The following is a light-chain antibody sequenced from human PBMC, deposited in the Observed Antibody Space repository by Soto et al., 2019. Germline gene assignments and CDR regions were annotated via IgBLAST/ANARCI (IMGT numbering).Light chain of an antibody. V-gene: IGKV3-11*02. CDR1: QSVGSY. Sequence: EIEVTQSPATLSLSPGERDTLSCRTSQSVGSYLSLYQKKPGQAPRLLIYDASNRATGIPARFSGGGSGRNFTIAISSLEHEDFAVYYCQQRSNWPPLTCGGGTKVEI. J-gene: IGKJ4*01. CDR2: DAS. CDR3: QQRSNWPPLT.